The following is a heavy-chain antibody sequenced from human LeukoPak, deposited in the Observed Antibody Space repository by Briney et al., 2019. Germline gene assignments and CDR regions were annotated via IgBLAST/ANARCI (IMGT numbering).Heavy chain of an antibody. V-gene: IGHV4-34*01. CDR3: ARVSPDDSFDY. CDR2: INHSGST. D-gene: IGHD3-22*01. Sequence: SETLSLTCAVYGGSFSGYYWSWIRQPPGKGLEWIGEINHSGSTNYNPSLKSRVTISVDTSKNQFSLKLSSVTAADTAVYYCARVSPDDSFDYWGQGTLVTVSS. CDR1: GGSFSGYY. J-gene: IGHJ4*02.